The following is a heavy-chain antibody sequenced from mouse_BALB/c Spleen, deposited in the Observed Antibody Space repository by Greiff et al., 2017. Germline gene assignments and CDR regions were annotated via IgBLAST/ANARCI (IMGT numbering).Heavy chain of an antibody. J-gene: IGHJ4*01. D-gene: IGHD2-3*01. Sequence: EVKLVESGAELVRSGASVKLSCTASGFNIKDYYMHWVKQRPEQGLEWIGWIDPENGDTEYAPKFQGKATMTADTSSNTAYLQLSSLTSEDTAVYYCNANGYYVDYWGQGTSVTVSS. CDR2: IDPENGDT. CDR1: GFNIKDYY. CDR3: NANGYYVDY. V-gene: IGHV14-4*02.